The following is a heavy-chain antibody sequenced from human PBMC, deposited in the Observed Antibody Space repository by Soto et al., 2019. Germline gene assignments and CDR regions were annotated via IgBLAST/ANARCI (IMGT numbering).Heavy chain of an antibody. V-gene: IGHV1-69*12. CDR1: GGTFSSYA. Sequence: QVQLVQSGAEVKKPGSSVKVSCKASGGTFSSYAISWVRQAPGQGLEWMGGIIPIFGTANYAQKFQGRVTITADESTSTAYMELSSLRSEDTAVYYCARGQVAADFGHLHNWFDPWGQGTLVTVSS. CDR3: ARGQVAADFGHLHNWFDP. CDR2: IIPIFGTA. J-gene: IGHJ5*02. D-gene: IGHD3-16*01.